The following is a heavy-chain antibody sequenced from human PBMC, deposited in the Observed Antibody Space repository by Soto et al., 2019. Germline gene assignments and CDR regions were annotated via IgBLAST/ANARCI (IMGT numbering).Heavy chain of an antibody. CDR2: ISGSGGST. CDR1: GFTLSSYA. D-gene: IGHD3-10*01. CDR3: AKDWLAVRGEPPTD. J-gene: IGHJ4*02. V-gene: IGHV3-23*01. Sequence: EVQLLESGGGLVQPGGYLRLSCAASGFTLSSYAMSWVRQAPGKGLEWVSAISGSGGSTYHADSVKGRFTISRDNSKNTLYLQMNSMRAEDTAVYYCAKDWLAVRGEPPTDWGQGTLVTVSS.